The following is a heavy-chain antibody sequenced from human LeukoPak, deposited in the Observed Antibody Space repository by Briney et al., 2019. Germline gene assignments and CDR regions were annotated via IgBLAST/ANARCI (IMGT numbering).Heavy chain of an antibody. CDR2: IYTSGST. D-gene: IGHD2-2*01. Sequence: PSETLSLTCTVSGGSISSYYWSCIRQPAGKGLEWIGRIYTSGSTNYNPSLKSRVTMSVDTSKNQFSLKLSSVTAADTAVYYCALCSSTSCYPYYFDYWGQGTLVTVSS. J-gene: IGHJ4*02. CDR1: GGSISSYY. V-gene: IGHV4-4*07. CDR3: ALCSSTSCYPYYFDY.